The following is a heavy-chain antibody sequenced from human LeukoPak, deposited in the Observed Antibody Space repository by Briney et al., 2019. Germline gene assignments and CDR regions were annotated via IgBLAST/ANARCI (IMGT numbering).Heavy chain of an antibody. CDR2: IRSKAYGGTT. D-gene: IGHD3-22*01. J-gene: IGHJ3*02. CDR1: GFTFGDYA. V-gene: IGHV3-49*04. CDR3: TRRYYDSSGYYYVRDAFDI. Sequence: PGRSLRLSCTASGFTFGDYAMSWVRQAPGKGLEWVGFIRSKAYGGTTEYAASVKGRFTISRDDSRSIAYLQMNSLKTEDTAVYYCTRRYYDSSGYYYVRDAFDIWGQGTMVTVSS.